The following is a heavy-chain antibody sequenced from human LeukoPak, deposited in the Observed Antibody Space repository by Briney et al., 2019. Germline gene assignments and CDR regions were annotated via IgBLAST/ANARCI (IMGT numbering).Heavy chain of an antibody. D-gene: IGHD6-13*01. CDR2: ISGSGVIT. CDR1: RFTFNNYA. Sequence: GGSLRLSCAASRFTFNNYAMSWVRQAPGKGLEWVSAISGSGVITYYADSVKGRFTISRDNSKNTLYLQMNSLRVEDTAVYYCAKEGYSSTWNANFDYWGQGTLVIVSS. J-gene: IGHJ4*02. V-gene: IGHV3-23*01. CDR3: AKEGYSSTWNANFDY.